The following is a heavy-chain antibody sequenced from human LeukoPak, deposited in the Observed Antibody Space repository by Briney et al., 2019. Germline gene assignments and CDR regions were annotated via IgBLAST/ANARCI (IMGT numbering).Heavy chain of an antibody. D-gene: IGHD3-16*01. Sequence: PGGSLRLSCAASGFTFNMFSMNWVRQAPGKGLEWLSYVNFRGDTVFNADSVRGRFTISRDNAENSLYLQMTNLRVEDTATYHCVRGRVVGILEGDLYSNINYFDLWGQGTLVIASS. CDR3: VRGRVVGILEGDLYSNINYFDL. J-gene: IGHJ4*02. CDR1: GFTFNMFS. V-gene: IGHV3-48*03. CDR2: VNFRGDTV.